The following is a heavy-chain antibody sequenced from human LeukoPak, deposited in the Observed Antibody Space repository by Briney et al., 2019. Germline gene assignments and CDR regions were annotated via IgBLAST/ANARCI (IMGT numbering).Heavy chain of an antibody. V-gene: IGHV3-30*02. CDR1: GFTFSSYG. CDR3: ARASTRMVYAPYGAFDI. D-gene: IGHD2-8*01. J-gene: IGHJ3*02. Sequence: GGSLRLSCAASGFTFSSYGMHWVRQAPGKGLEWVAFIRYDGSNKYYADSMKGRFTISRDNSKNTLYLQMNSLRAEDTAVYYCARASTRMVYAPYGAFDIWGQGTMVTVSS. CDR2: IRYDGSNK.